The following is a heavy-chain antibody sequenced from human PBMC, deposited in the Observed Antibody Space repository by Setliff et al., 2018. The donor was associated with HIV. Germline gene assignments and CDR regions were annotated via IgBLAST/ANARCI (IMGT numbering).Heavy chain of an antibody. J-gene: IGHJ6*02. CDR3: ARENGRTNYYYYYGVDV. Sequence: KPSETLSLTCTVSGGSISSESYYWNWIRQPAGKGLEHIGHIYTGGSTNYNPSLKSRVIISGDTSKNQFSLKLSSVTAADTAVYYCARENGRTNYYYYYGVDVWGQGTTVTVSS. CDR1: GGSISSESYY. V-gene: IGHV4-61*09. CDR2: IYTGGST.